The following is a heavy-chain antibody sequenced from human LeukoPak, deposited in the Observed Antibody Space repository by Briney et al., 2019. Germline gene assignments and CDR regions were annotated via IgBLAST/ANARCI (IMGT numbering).Heavy chain of an antibody. Sequence: GGSLRLSCAASGCTFSSYEMNWVRQAPGKGLEWVSYISSSGSTIYYADSVKGRFTISRDNAKNSLYVQMNSLRAEDTAVYYCASAIDVITSGGLCILWGQGTLVTVSS. CDR1: GCTFSSYE. V-gene: IGHV3-48*03. J-gene: IGHJ4*02. CDR3: ASAIDVITSGGLCIL. D-gene: IGHD3-16*01. CDR2: ISSSGSTI.